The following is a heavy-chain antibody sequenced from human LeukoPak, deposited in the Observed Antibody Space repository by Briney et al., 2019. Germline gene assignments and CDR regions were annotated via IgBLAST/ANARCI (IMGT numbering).Heavy chain of an antibody. CDR3: ARGRGSYSRGDYFDY. CDR2: IIPIFGTA. V-gene: IGHV1-69*05. J-gene: IGHJ4*02. Sequence: ASVKVSCKASGGTFSSYAISWVRQAPGQGLEWMGGIIPIFGTANYAQKFQGRVTITTDESTSTAYMELSSLRSDDTAVYYCARGRGSYSRGDYFDYWGQGTLVTVSS. D-gene: IGHD1-26*01. CDR1: GGTFSSYA.